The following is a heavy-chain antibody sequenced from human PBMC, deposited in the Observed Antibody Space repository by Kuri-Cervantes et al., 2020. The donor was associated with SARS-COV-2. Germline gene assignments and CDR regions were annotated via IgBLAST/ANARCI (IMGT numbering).Heavy chain of an antibody. CDR2: IYYTGST. Sequence: ESLKISCTVSGASISSSSYYWDWNRQPPGKGLEWIGSIYYTGSTYYNPSLKSRVTISVDTSKNQFSLKLSSVTGADTAVYYCARVGSALRRDFDYWGQGTLVTVSS. CDR1: GASISSSSYY. CDR3: ARVGSALRRDFDY. D-gene: IGHD6-25*01. V-gene: IGHV4-39*01. J-gene: IGHJ4*02.